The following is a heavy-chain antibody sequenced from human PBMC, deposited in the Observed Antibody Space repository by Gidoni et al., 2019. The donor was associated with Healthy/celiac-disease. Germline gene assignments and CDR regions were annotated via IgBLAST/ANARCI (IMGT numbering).Heavy chain of an antibody. J-gene: IGHJ6*02. V-gene: IGHV3-11*06. D-gene: IGHD3-3*01. CDR2: ISSSSSYT. CDR1: GFTFSVYY. Sequence: QVQLVESGGGLVKPGGSLRLSCAASGFTFSVYYMSWIRQAPGKGLEWVSYISSSSSYTNYADSEKGRFTISRDNAKNSLYLQMNSLRAEDTAVYYCARIEGDFWSGSNGMDVWGQGTTVTVSS. CDR3: ARIEGDFWSGSNGMDV.